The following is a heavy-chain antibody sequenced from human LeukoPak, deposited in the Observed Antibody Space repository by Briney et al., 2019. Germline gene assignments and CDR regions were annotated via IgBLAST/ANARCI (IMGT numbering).Heavy chain of an antibody. Sequence: SETLSLTCTVSGGSISSSSYYWGWIRQPPGKGLEWIGSVYYSGSTYYNPSLTGRVTISGDTSKSQFSLKLSSVTAADTAVYYCARHAYSYGRNWFDPWGQGTLVTVSS. CDR1: GGSISSSSYY. V-gene: IGHV4-39*01. CDR3: ARHAYSYGRNWFDP. CDR2: VYYSGST. J-gene: IGHJ5*02. D-gene: IGHD5-18*01.